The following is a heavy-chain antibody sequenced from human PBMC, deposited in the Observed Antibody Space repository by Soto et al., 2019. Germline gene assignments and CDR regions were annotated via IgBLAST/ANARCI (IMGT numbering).Heavy chain of an antibody. CDR3: ARDRSYYDSSGSYSYPY. CDR2: ISGSAATT. D-gene: IGHD3-22*01. V-gene: IGHV3-23*01. Sequence: PEGSLRLSCAASGFTFSSYSMNWVRQAPGKGLEWVSAISGSAATTHFADSVKGRFTISRDNSKNTLYLQMNSLRAEDTAVYYCARDRSYYDSSGSYSYPYWGQGTLVTVSS. J-gene: IGHJ4*02. CDR1: GFTFSSYS.